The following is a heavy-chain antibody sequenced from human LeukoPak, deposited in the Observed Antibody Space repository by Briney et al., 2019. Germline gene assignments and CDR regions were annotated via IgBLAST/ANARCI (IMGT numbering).Heavy chain of an antibody. Sequence: GGSLRLSCAASGFTVSSNYMSWVRQAPGKGLEWVSVIYSGGSTYYADSVKGRFTISRDNSKNTLYLQMNSLRAEDTAVYYCAKDYYYDSSGLAEYFQHWGQGTLVTVSS. CDR2: IYSGGST. J-gene: IGHJ1*01. CDR3: AKDYYYDSSGLAEYFQH. CDR1: GFTVSSNY. D-gene: IGHD3-22*01. V-gene: IGHV3-53*01.